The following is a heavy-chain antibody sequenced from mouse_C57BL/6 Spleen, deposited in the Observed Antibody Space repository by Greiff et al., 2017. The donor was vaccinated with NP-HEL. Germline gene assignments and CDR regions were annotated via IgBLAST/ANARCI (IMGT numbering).Heavy chain of an antibody. Sequence: VKLVESGPELVKPGASVKISCKASGYAFSSSWMNWVKQRPGKGLEWIGRIYPGDGDTNSNGKFKGKATLTADKSSSTAYMQLLSLASEDSAVYFCARDGYYYCSAYWGQGTLVTVSA. CDR2: IYPGDGDT. CDR3: ARDGYYYCSAY. CDR1: GYAFSSSW. D-gene: IGHD1-1*01. J-gene: IGHJ3*01. V-gene: IGHV1-82*01.